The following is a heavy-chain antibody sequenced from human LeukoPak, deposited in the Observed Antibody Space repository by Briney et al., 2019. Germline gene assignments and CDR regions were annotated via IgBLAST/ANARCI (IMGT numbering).Heavy chain of an antibody. D-gene: IGHD1-26*01. Sequence: SETLPLTCAVYGGSFSGYYWSWIRQTPGKGLEWIGEINHSGSTNYNPSLKSRVTISVDTSKNQFSQKLSSVTAADTAVYYCARGRVGATADIWGQGTMVTVSS. CDR1: GGSFSGYY. V-gene: IGHV4-34*01. CDR3: ARGRVGATADI. J-gene: IGHJ3*02. CDR2: INHSGST.